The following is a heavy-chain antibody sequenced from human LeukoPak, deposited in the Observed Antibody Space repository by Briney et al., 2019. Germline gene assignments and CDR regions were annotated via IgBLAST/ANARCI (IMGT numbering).Heavy chain of an antibody. CDR3: AKGDSYGYVR. D-gene: IGHD5-18*01. J-gene: IGHJ4*02. V-gene: IGHV3-23*01. CDR2: IGGSGVST. Sequence: PGGSLRLSCAASGFTFSGYAMSWVRQAPGKGLEWVSGIGGSGVSTYYADSVKGRFTISRDNPKNTLYLQMNSLRAEDTAMYYCAKGDSYGYVRWGQGTLVTVSS. CDR1: GFTFSGYA.